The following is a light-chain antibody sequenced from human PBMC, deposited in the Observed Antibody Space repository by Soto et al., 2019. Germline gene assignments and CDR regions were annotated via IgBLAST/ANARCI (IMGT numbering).Light chain of an antibody. CDR1: SSDVGSDNL. CDR2: EVN. Sequence: QSALTQRASVSGSPGQSITISCTGTSSDVGSDNLVSWYQQHPGKAPKLMIYEVNNRPSGVSNRFSGSKSGNTASLTISGLQAEDEADYYCSSFTTTSTYVYGTGTKLTVL. J-gene: IGLJ1*01. CDR3: SSFTTTSTYV. V-gene: IGLV2-14*02.